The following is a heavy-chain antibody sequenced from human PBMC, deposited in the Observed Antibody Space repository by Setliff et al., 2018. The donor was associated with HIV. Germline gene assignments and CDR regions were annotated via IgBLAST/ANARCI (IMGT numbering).Heavy chain of an antibody. CDR3: ARGAIAAAGDFDY. Sequence: SETLSLTCTVSGGFISSYYWNRIRQPAGKGLEWIGRIYTSGSINYNPSLKSRVTMSVDTSKNQFSLRLSSVTAADTAVYYCARGAIAAAGDFDYWGQGTLVTVSS. J-gene: IGHJ4*02. CDR1: GGFISSYY. V-gene: IGHV4-4*07. D-gene: IGHD6-13*01. CDR2: IYTSGSI.